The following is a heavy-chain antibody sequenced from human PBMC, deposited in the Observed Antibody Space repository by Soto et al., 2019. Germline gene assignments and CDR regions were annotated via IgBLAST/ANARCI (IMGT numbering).Heavy chain of an antibody. CDR1: GLKFSDYY. Sequence: PGGSLRLSCAASGLKFSDYYMSWIRQAPGKGLEWVSYISSSGTTMYYADSVKGRFSVSRDNAKNSLYLQMNSLRAEDTAVYYCARERSGSYLGWFDPWGQGTLVTVSS. V-gene: IGHV3-11*01. CDR3: ARERSGSYLGWFDP. CDR2: ISSSGTTM. J-gene: IGHJ5*02. D-gene: IGHD1-26*01.